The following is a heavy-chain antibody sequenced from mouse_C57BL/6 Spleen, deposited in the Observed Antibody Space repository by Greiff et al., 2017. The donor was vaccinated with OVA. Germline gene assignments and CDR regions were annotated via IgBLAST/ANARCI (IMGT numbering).Heavy chain of an antibody. Sequence: LQQPGAELVMPGASVKLSCKASGYTFTSYWMHWVKQRPGQGLEWIGEIDPSDSYTNYNQKFKGKSTLTVDKSSSTAYMQLSSLTSEDSAVYYCARGSDTSYFDGWGQGTTLTVSS. V-gene: IGHV1-69*01. CDR3: ARGSDTSYFDG. J-gene: IGHJ2*01. CDR2: IDPSDSYT. CDR1: GYTFTSYW.